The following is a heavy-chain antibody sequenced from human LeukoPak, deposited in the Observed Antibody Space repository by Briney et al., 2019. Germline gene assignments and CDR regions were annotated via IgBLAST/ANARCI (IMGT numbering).Heavy chain of an antibody. D-gene: IGHD4-11*01. J-gene: IGHJ4*02. CDR3: ARAFSYSNPVDY. V-gene: IGHV4-30-4*01. CDR1: GGSISSGDYY. CDR2: IYYSGST. Sequence: SETLSLTCTVSGGSISSGDYYWSWIRQPPGKGLEWIGYIYYSGSTYYNPSLKSRVTISVDTSKNQFSLKLSSVTAADTAVYYCARAFSYSNPVDYWGQGTLVTVSS.